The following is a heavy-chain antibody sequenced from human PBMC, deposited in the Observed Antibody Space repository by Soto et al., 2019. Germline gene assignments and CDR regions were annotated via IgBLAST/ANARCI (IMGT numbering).Heavy chain of an antibody. CDR3: AGGQYYFDY. CDR1: GFPFSSYG. D-gene: IGHD2-15*01. J-gene: IGHJ4*02. Sequence: QVQLVESGGGVVQSGTSLRLPCAASGFPFSSYGMHWVRQAPGKGLEWVAQISYDGSNKFYADSVKGRFTISRDNSKNTLYLQMSSLRAEDTAVYYCAGGQYYFDYCGQGTVVSVSS. V-gene: IGHV3-30*03. CDR2: ISYDGSNK.